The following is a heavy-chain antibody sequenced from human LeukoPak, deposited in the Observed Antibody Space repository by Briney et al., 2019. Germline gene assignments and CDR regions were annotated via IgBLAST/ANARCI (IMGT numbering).Heavy chain of an antibody. CDR2: TRNKANSYTT. V-gene: IGHV3-72*01. Sequence: GGSLRLSCAASGFTFSDHYMDWVRQAPGKGLEWVGRTRNKANSYTTEYAASVKGRFTISRDDPKNSLYLQMNSLKTEDTAVYYCARGGSYSYFDYWGQGTLVTVSS. CDR3: ARGGSYSYFDY. D-gene: IGHD1-26*01. J-gene: IGHJ4*02. CDR1: GFTFSDHY.